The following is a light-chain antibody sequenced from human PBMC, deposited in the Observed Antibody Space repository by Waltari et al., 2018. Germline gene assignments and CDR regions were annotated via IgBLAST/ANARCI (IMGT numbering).Light chain of an antibody. J-gene: IGKJ2*01. CDR2: VAS. V-gene: IGKV1-5*03. Sequence: DIQMTQSPSTLSASVGDRVTISCRASQSVGTWLAWYQQKPGKAPKLLIYVASSLESGVPSRFSGSGSETEFTLTISSLQPDDFATYSCQQYSSFSTFGQGTKVDI. CDR1: QSVGTW. CDR3: QQYSSFST.